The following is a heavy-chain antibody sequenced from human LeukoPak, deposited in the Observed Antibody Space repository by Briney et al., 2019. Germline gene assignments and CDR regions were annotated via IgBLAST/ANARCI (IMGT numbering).Heavy chain of an antibody. CDR3: AREYCSGGRCQYYFDY. CDR2: ISSDGGSP. Sequence: GGSLRLSCAASGFTFSSYAMHWIRQAPGKGLEYVSGISSDGGSPFHVNSVKGRFTISRDNSKDTLYLQMGSLRAEDVAVYYCAREYCSGGRCQYYFDYWGQGTLVTVSS. J-gene: IGHJ4*02. D-gene: IGHD2-15*01. CDR1: GFTFSSYA. V-gene: IGHV3-64*01.